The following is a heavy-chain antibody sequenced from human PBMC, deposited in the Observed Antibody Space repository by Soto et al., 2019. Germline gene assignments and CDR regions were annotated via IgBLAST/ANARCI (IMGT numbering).Heavy chain of an antibody. V-gene: IGHV1-69*06. CDR1: RGAFSSYA. J-gene: IGHJ6*02. CDR3: ARGGRCITMIVVVTHSPYYYYYGMDV. CDR2: IRPTFGTA. D-gene: IGHD3-22*01. Sequence: SVKVSCKASRGAFSSYAISLVRQAPGQELEWMGGIRPTFGTANYAQKFQGRVTITADKSTSTAYMKLSSMKSEDTAVYYGARGGRCITMIVVVTHSPYYYYYGMDVWGQGTRVTVPS.